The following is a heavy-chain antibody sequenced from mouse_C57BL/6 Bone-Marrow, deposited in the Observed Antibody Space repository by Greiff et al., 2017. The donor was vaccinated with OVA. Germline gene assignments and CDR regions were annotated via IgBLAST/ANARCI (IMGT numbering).Heavy chain of an antibody. V-gene: IGHV1-42*01. CDR3: ALYYGSSFDY. D-gene: IGHD1-1*01. Sequence: EVKLQESGPELVKPGASVTISCKASGYSFTGYYMNWVKQSPETSLEWIGEINPSTGGTTYNQKFKAKATLTVDKSSSTGYMQLKSLTSEDSAVYYCALYYGSSFDYWGQGTTLTVSS. J-gene: IGHJ2*01. CDR2: INPSTGGT. CDR1: GYSFTGYY.